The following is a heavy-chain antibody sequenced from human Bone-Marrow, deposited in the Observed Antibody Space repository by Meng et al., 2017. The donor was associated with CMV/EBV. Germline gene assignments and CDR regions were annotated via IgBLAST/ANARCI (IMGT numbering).Heavy chain of an antibody. CDR2: IYYSGST. Sequence: SETLSLTCTVSGGSISSYYWSWIRQPPGKGLEWIGYIYYSGSTNYNPSLKSRVTISVDTSKNQFSLKLSSVTAADTAVYYCARVGGNYHPPIDYWGQGTLVAVSS. CDR3: ARVGGNYHPPIDY. J-gene: IGHJ4*02. V-gene: IGHV4-59*12. D-gene: IGHD4-11*01. CDR1: GGSISSYY.